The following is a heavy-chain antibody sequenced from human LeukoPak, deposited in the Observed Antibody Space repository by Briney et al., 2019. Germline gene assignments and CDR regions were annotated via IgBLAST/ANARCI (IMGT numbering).Heavy chain of an antibody. CDR1: GFTFSSYA. V-gene: IGHV3-30*04. J-gene: IGHJ4*02. D-gene: IGHD2-15*01. CDR2: ITYDGSNK. CDR3: ARGQLGDCSGGSCYSVDY. Sequence: GGSLRLSCAASGFTFSSYAKHWVRQPPAKGLERVAVITYDGSNKYYADSLNGRFTISSDNSTNKQYLQMNGLRADDTAVYYCARGQLGDCSGGSCYSVDYWGQGTLVTVSS.